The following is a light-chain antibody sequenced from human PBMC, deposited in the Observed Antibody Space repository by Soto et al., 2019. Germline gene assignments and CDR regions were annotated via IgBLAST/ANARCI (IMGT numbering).Light chain of an antibody. V-gene: IGKV3-20*01. J-gene: IGKJ2*01. CDR2: GAS. Sequence: EIVLTQSPGTLSLSPGERATLSCRASQSVSSSYLAWYQQKPGQAPRLLIYGASSRATGIPERFSGSGSGTDFTLTISRLEPEDFAVYYCQQYGGSPYTFGQGTKLEI. CDR1: QSVSSSY. CDR3: QQYGGSPYT.